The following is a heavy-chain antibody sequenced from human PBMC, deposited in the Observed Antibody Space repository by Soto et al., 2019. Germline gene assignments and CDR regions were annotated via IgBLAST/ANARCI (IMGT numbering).Heavy chain of an antibody. J-gene: IGHJ6*02. CDR2: ISYDGSNK. CDR3: ARGRRCSSTSCYTWDYYYDGMDV. V-gene: IGHV3-30-3*01. Sequence: QVQLVESGGGVVQPGRSLRLSCAASGFTFSSYAMHWVRQAPGKGLEWVALISYDGSNKYYADSVKGRFTVSRDNSKNTLYLQMNILRAEDTAVYYCARGRRCSSTSCYTWDYYYDGMDVWGQGSTVTGSS. D-gene: IGHD2-2*01. CDR1: GFTFSSYA.